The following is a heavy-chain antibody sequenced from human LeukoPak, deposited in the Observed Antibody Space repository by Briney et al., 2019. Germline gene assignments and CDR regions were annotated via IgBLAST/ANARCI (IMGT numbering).Heavy chain of an antibody. V-gene: IGHV3-48*03. CDR2: ISSSGSTI. CDR3: ARVNGRYGGYFDY. Sequence: GGSLRLSCAASGFTFSSYEMNWVRQDPGKGLEWVSYISSSGSTIYYADSVKGRFTISRDNAKNSLYLQMNSLRAEDTAVYYCARVNGRYGGYFDYWGQGTLVTVSS. CDR1: GFTFSSYE. J-gene: IGHJ4*02. D-gene: IGHD2-8*01.